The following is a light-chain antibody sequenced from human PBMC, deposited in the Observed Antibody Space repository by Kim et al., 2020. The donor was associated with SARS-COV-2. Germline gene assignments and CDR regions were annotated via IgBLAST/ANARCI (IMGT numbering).Light chain of an antibody. CDR2: AAS. CDR3: QQYNNFPLT. CDR1: QSFSSC. V-gene: IGKV1-5*01. Sequence: ASVGDRVTITCRASQSFSSCFDWYQQKPGKAPKLLIYAASSLQTGVPSRFSGSGAGTEFTLTISSLQPEDFATYYCQQYNNFPLTFGEGTGLEIK. J-gene: IGKJ5*01.